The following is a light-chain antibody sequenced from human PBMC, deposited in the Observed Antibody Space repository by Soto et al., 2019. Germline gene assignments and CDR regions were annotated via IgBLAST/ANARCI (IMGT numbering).Light chain of an antibody. Sequence: EIVLTQSPGTLSLSPGERATLSCRASQSVSNSYLAWYQQKPGQAPRLLIYGASSRATGIPDRFSGSGSGTDFTPTISRLEPQAIPVYYSPQYNSLAPLYTFGQGTKLEI. CDR2: GAS. CDR3: PQYNSLAPLYT. J-gene: IGKJ2*01. CDR1: QSVSNSY. V-gene: IGKV3-20*01.